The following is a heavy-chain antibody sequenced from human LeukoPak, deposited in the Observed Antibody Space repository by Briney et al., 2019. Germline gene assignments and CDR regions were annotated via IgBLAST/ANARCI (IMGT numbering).Heavy chain of an antibody. D-gene: IGHD5-24*01. Sequence: TPSQTLSLTCTVSGGSISSGGYYWSWIRQPPGKGLEWIGYIYHSGSTYYNPSLKSRVTISVDTSKNQFSLKLSSVTAADTAVYYCARDGYKSRETDYWGQGTLVTVSS. CDR3: ARDGYKSRETDY. J-gene: IGHJ4*02. CDR1: GGSISSGGYY. V-gene: IGHV4-30-2*01. CDR2: IYHSGST.